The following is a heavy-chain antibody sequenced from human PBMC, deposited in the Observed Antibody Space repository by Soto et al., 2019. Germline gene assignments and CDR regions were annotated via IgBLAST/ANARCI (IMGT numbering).Heavy chain of an antibody. J-gene: IGHJ4*02. D-gene: IGHD6-19*01. CDR1: GFTFSRAA. Sequence: QVQLVESGGGGVQPGRSLRLSCAASGFTFSRAAINWVRQAPGKGLEWVAVMSYDGHNEYYADSVKGRFTISRDNSKNTLYLQMNRLRDDDTAVYCCARGLRTSGWYQADWGQGTLVTVSS. CDR2: MSYDGHNE. CDR3: ARGLRTSGWYQAD. V-gene: IGHV3-30-3*01.